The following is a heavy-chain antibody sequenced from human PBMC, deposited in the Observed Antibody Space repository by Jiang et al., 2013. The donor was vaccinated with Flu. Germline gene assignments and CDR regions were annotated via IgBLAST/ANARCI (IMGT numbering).Heavy chain of an antibody. D-gene: IGHD3-9*01. CDR1: GFTFSSYS. V-gene: IGHV3-21*01. CDR3: ARDPRYFDWLSNYGLDY. CDR2: ISSSSSYI. Sequence: VQLVESGGGLVKPGGSLRLSCAASGFTFSSYSMNWVRQAPGKGLEWVSSISSSSSYIYYADSVKGRFTISRDNAKNSLYLQMNSLRAEDTAVYYCARDPRYFDWLSNYGLDYWGQGTLVTVSS. J-gene: IGHJ4*02.